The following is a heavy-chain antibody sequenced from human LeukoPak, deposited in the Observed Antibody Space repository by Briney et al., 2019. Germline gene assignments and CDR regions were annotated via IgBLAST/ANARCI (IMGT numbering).Heavy chain of an antibody. CDR2: IQYDGSNK. J-gene: IGHJ4*02. D-gene: IGHD5-24*01. Sequence: SGGSLRLSCAASGFTFSSYGMHWVRQAPGKGLEWAAFIQYDGSNKYYVDSVKGRFTISRDNSKNTLNLQMNSLRDEDTAVYYCAKGDNDYGDYWGQGTLVTVSS. V-gene: IGHV3-30*02. CDR1: GFTFSSYG. CDR3: AKGDNDYGDY.